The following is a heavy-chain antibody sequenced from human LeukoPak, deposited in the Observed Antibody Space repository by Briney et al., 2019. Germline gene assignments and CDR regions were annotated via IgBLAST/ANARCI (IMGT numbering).Heavy chain of an antibody. CDR2: ISAYTGNT. Sequence: GASVKVSCKASGYTLTHYGISWVRQAPGQGLEWMGWISAYTGNTNYAQKIQGIVTMTTDTSTSTAYMELRSLRSDDTAVYYCARRGGXSSGSGFSPYYFDYWGQGTLVTVSS. CDR1: GYTLTHYG. J-gene: IGHJ4*02. CDR3: ARRGGXSSGSGFSPYYFDY. V-gene: IGHV1-18*01. D-gene: IGHD2-15*01.